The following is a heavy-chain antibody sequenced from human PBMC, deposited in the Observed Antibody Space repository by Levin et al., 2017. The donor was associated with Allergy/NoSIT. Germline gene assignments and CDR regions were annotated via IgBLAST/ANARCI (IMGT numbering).Heavy chain of an antibody. D-gene: IGHD4-17*01. CDR3: ARDQPADYGDYEAFGQFDY. Sequence: PGGSLRLSCAASGFTFSSYAMHWVRQAPGKGLEWVAVISYDGSNKYYADSVKGRFTISRDNSKNTLYLQMNSLRAEDTAVYYCARDQPADYGDYEAFGQFDYWGQGTLVTVSS. J-gene: IGHJ4*02. CDR1: GFTFSSYA. V-gene: IGHV3-30-3*01. CDR2: ISYDGSNK.